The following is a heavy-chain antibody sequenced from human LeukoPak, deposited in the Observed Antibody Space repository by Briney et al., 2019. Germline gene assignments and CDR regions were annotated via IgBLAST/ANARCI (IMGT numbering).Heavy chain of an antibody. CDR1: GFTFSSYA. Sequence: GGSLRLSCAASGFTFSSYAMSWVRQAPGKGLEWVSAINGSGGSTYYADSVKGRFTISRDNSKNTLYLQMNSLRAEDTAVYYCAKDADIVVVVAAPHFDYWGQGTLVTVSS. V-gene: IGHV3-23*01. D-gene: IGHD2-15*01. J-gene: IGHJ4*02. CDR2: INGSGGST. CDR3: AKDADIVVVVAAPHFDY.